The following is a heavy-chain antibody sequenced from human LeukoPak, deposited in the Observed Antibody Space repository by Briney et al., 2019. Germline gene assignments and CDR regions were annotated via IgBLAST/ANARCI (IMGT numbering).Heavy chain of an antibody. CDR1: GFTFSDYY. V-gene: IGHV3-11*01. J-gene: IGHJ6*02. CDR3: AKEGAGYDILTGWTYGMDV. Sequence: PGGSLRLSCAASGFTFSDYYMSWIRQAPGKGLEWVSYISSSGSTIYYADSVKGRFTISRDNAKNSLYLQMNSLRAEDTAVYYCAKEGAGYDILTGWTYGMDVWGQGTTVTVSS. CDR2: ISSSGSTI. D-gene: IGHD3-9*01.